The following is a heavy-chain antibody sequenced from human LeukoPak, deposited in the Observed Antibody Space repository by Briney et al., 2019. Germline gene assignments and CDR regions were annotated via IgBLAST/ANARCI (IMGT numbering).Heavy chain of an antibody. Sequence: SETLSLTCSVSGGPVTEYYWSWIRQPPGEGLEWIGYVSHTGTINYSPSLKTRVTMSVDASRNQFSLELVSVTAADTAVYYCARDRGSTGYFYLDSWGQGILVTVSS. CDR2: VSHTGTI. CDR1: GGPVTEYY. V-gene: IGHV4-59*02. J-gene: IGHJ4*02. D-gene: IGHD6-19*01. CDR3: ARDRGSTGYFYLDS.